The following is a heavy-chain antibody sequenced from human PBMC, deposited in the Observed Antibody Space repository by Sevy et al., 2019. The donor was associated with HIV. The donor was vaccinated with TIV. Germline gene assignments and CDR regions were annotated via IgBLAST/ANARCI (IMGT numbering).Heavy chain of an antibody. CDR1: GFTFSSYG. D-gene: IGHD3-10*01. V-gene: IGHV3-33*01. CDR3: ARGRGRGVLVRGAKTGGPYYYFGMDV. Sequence: GGSLRLSCAASGFTFSSYGMHWVRQAPGKGLEWVAVIWYDGSNKYYAYSVKGRFTISRDNSKNTLYLQMNSLRAEDTAVYYCARGRGRGVLVRGAKTGGPYYYFGMDVWGQGTTVTVSS. CDR2: IWYDGSNK. J-gene: IGHJ6*02.